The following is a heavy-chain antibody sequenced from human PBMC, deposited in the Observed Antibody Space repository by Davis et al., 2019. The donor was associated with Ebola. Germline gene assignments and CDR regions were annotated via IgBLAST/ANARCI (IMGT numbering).Heavy chain of an antibody. Sequence: GESLKISCAASGFPFSSYGIHWVRQAPGKGLDWVAVISYDGGNTYYADSVKGRFAISRDNSQNTLFLQMNSLRVEDTAVYYCAKKITIFGVGPYGFDIWGQGTKVTVSS. CDR3: AKKITIFGVGPYGFDI. J-gene: IGHJ3*02. D-gene: IGHD3-3*01. CDR2: ISYDGGNT. V-gene: IGHV3-30*18. CDR1: GFPFSSYG.